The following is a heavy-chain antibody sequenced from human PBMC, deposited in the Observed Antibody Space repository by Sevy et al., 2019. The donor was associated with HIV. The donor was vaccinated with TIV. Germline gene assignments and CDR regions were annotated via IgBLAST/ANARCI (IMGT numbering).Heavy chain of an antibody. V-gene: IGHV3-15*07. CDR1: GFSFINAW. D-gene: IGHD1-26*01. CDR2: IRSKADGGTA. Sequence: GESLKISCAASGFSFINAWMNWVRQAPGKGLEWDGRIRSKADGGTADYAAPVKGRFIISRDDSENTLYLQMNSLRTEDTAIYYCTTVLGWEGTSDYWGQGTLVTVSS. J-gene: IGHJ4*02. CDR3: TTVLGWEGTSDY.